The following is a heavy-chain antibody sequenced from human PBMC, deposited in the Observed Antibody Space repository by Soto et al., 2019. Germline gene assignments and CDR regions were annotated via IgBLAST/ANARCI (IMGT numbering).Heavy chain of an antibody. V-gene: IGHV4-39*07. CDR1: GGSISSSSYY. CDR2: IFYSGST. D-gene: IGHD1-26*01. J-gene: IGHJ3*01. CDR3: ARRISPSIVGAFSAFDF. Sequence: SETLSLTCTVSGGSISSSSYYWGWIRQPPGKGLEWIGSIFYSGSTYYNPSLKSRVTISVDTSKNQFSLKLSSVTAADTAVYYCARRISPSIVGAFSAFDFWGQGTMVTVSS.